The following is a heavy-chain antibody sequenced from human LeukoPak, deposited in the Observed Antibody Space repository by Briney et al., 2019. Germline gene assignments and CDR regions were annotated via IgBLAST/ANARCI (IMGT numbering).Heavy chain of an antibody. Sequence: SETLSLTCSASGDSISSGDNFWGWIRQPPGQGLEWIGYIDYSGSTYYNPPLKSRVSISLDSSKNQFPRKVRAVTAADTAVYYCARGPSVRLRELSLDYWRQGTLVSVPS. CDR1: GDSISSGDNF. CDR3: ARGPSVRLRELSLDY. V-gene: IGHV4-30-4*01. D-gene: IGHD3-16*02. CDR2: IDYSGST. J-gene: IGHJ4*02.